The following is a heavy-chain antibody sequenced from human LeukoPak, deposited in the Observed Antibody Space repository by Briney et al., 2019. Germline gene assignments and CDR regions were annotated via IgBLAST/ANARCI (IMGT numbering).Heavy chain of an antibody. Sequence: GGSLRLSCAASGFTLSRYWMHWVRQAPGKGLVWVSRINSDGSTTTYADSVKGRFTISRDNAKNTLYLQMNSLRAEDTAVYYCAKPRPSYSSSWYDHWGQGTLVTVSS. CDR1: GFTLSRYW. CDR3: AKPRPSYSSSWYDH. J-gene: IGHJ5*02. V-gene: IGHV3-74*01. CDR2: INSDGSTT. D-gene: IGHD6-13*01.